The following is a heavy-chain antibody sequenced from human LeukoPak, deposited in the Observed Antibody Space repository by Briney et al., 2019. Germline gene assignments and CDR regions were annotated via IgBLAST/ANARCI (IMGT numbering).Heavy chain of an antibody. Sequence: GGSLRLSCAASGFSFSSYEMNWVRQAPGKGLEWLSYISSGGTTRYYSDSVKGRFTISRDNSKNTLYLQMNSLRAEDTAVYYCAKVDSGSYYGSFDYWGQGTLVTVSS. CDR3: AKVDSGSYYGSFDY. CDR1: GFSFSSYE. V-gene: IGHV3-48*03. CDR2: ISSGGTTR. D-gene: IGHD1-26*01. J-gene: IGHJ4*02.